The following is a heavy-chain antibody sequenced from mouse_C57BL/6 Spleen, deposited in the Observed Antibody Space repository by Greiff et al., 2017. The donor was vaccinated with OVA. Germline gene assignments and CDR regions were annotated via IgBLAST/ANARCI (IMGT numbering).Heavy chain of an antibody. J-gene: IGHJ4*01. D-gene: IGHD1-1*01. V-gene: IGHV1-64*01. Sequence: QVQLKQPGAELVKPGASVKLSCKASGYTFTSYWMHWVKQRPGQGLEWIGMIHPNSGSTNSNEKFKSKATLTVDKSSSTAYMQLRSLTSEDSAVYYCARSEDYYGSSYAMDYWGQGTSVTVSS. CDR3: ARSEDYYGSSYAMDY. CDR1: GYTFTSYW. CDR2: IHPNSGST.